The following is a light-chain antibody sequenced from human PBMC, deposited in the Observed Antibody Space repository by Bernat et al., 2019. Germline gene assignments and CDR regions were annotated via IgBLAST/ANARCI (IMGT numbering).Light chain of an antibody. V-gene: IGKV3-15*01. CDR1: QSVSSN. CDR2: GAS. Sequence: EIVMTQSPATLSVSPGDRATLSCRASQSVSSNLAWYQQKPGQAPRLLIYGASTRATGIPARFSGSGSGTEFTLTISSLQSEDFAVYYCQQYNNWWTGGQETKVEIK. J-gene: IGKJ1*01. CDR3: QQYNNWWT.